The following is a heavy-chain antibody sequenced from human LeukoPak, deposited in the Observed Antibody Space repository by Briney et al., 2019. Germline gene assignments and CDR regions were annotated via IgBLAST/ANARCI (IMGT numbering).Heavy chain of an antibody. D-gene: IGHD3-10*01. V-gene: IGHV3-30*02. Sequence: GGSLRLSCASSGFTFSSYGIHWVRQAPGKGLEWVAFISYDANNKYYVDSVKGRFTISRDDSKNALYLQMNSLRAEDTAVYYCAKDPLQYGSGSYYFDYWGQGTLVTVSS. CDR1: GFTFSSYG. CDR3: AKDPLQYGSGSYYFDY. J-gene: IGHJ4*02. CDR2: ISYDANNK.